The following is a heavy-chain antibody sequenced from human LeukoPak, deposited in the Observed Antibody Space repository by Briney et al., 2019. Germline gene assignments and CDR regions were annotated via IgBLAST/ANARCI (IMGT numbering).Heavy chain of an antibody. D-gene: IGHD1-14*01. CDR2: LSTDGSST. CDR3: SRVGTGTTRDY. J-gene: IGHJ4*02. CDR1: GFTFSSYW. V-gene: IGHV3-74*01. Sequence: GGPLGLSCAVSGFTFSSYWMHWLRKAPGKGLVGVSRLSTDGSSTSYADSVKGRFTTSRDNAKNTVYLQMNRLRAEDTAMYYCSRVGTGTTRDYWGQGTLVTVSS.